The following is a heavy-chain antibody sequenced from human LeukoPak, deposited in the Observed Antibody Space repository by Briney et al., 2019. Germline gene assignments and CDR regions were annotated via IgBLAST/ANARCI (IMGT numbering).Heavy chain of an antibody. CDR3: ARPHKFYGSGSYYN. D-gene: IGHD3-10*01. CDR2: INHSGST. CDR1: GGSFSGYY. V-gene: IGHV4-34*01. J-gene: IGHJ4*02. Sequence: SETLSLTCAVYGGSFSGYYWSWIRQPPGKGLEWIGEINHSGSTNCNPSLKSRVTISVDTSKNQFSLKLSSVTAADTAVYYCARPHKFYGSGSYYNWGQGTLVTVSS.